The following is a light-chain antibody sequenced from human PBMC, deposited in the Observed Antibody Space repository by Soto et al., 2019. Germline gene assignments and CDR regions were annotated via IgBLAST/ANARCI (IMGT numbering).Light chain of an antibody. J-gene: IGKJ1*01. Sequence: EIVMTQSPATLSVSPGERPTLSCRASQSVGSTYLAWYLQKPGQAPRLLIYGASSRATGIPDRFTGSGSGTDFTLTISRLEPEDFAVYYCQQYGSSPPTFGQGTKVDIK. V-gene: IGKV3-20*01. CDR3: QQYGSSPPT. CDR1: QSVGSTY. CDR2: GAS.